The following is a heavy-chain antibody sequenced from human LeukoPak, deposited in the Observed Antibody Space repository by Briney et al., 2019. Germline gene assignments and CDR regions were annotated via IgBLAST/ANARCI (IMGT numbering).Heavy chain of an antibody. J-gene: IGHJ4*02. V-gene: IGHV3-74*01. D-gene: IGHD2-21*02. CDR2: VNSDGSDT. CDR1: GFTFSSHS. CDR3: AKIVVVVTASPDY. Sequence: PGGSLRLSCAASGFTFSSHSMYWVRQAPGKGLVWVSRVNSDGSDTRYADSVKGRFTISRDNAKNTLYLQMNSLRAEDTAVYYCAKIVVVVTASPDYWGQGTLVTVSS.